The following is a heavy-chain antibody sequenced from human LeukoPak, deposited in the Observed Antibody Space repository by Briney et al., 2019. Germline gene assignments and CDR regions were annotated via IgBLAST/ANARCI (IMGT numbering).Heavy chain of an antibody. CDR3: ARDRDFWSGYFPSDY. J-gene: IGHJ4*02. V-gene: IGHV1-2*02. CDR1: GYTFTGYY. CDR2: INPNSGGT. Sequence: GASVKVSCKASGYTFTGYYMHWVRQAPGQGLEWMGWINPNSGGTNYAQKFQGRVTMTRDTSISTAYMELSRLRSDDTAVYYCARDRDFWSGYFPSDYWGQGTLVTVSS. D-gene: IGHD3-3*01.